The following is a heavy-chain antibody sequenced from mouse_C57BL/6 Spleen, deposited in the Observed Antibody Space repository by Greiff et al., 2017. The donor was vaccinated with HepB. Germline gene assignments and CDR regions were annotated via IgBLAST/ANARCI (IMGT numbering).Heavy chain of an antibody. V-gene: IGHV1-50*01. CDR3: ARSAAQGYVRD. Sequence: QVQLQQPGAELVKPGASVKLSCKASGYTFTSYWMQWVKQRPGQGLEWIGEIDPSDSYTNYNQKFKGKATLTVDTSSSTAYMQLSSLTSEDSAVYYCARSAAQGYVRDWGQGTTLTVAS. J-gene: IGHJ2*01. CDR1: GYTFTSYW. D-gene: IGHD3-2*02. CDR2: IDPSDSYT.